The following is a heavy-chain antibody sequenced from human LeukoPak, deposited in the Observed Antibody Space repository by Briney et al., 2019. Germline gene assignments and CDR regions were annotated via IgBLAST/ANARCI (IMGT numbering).Heavy chain of an antibody. J-gene: IGHJ4*02. V-gene: IGHV4-39*01. CDR2: IYYSGST. CDR1: GGSISGSSYY. Sequence: PSETLSLTCTVSGGSISGSSYYWGWIRQPPGKGLEWIGSIYYSGSTYYNPSLKSRVTISVDTSKNQFSLRLSSVTAADTAVYYCARQSYYYDSSGYYPDYWGQGTLVTVSS. D-gene: IGHD3-22*01. CDR3: ARQSYYYDSSGYYPDY.